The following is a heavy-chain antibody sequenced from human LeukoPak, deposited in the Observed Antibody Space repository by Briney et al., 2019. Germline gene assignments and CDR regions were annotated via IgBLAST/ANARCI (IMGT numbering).Heavy chain of an antibody. V-gene: IGHV3-23*01. CDR2: ISGSGGST. J-gene: IGHJ4*02. Sequence: GGSLRLSCAASGFTFSSHAMSWVRQAPGKGLEWVSAISGSGGSTYYADSVKDRFTISRDNSKNTLYLQMNSLRAEDTAVYYCAKERGSSWYSIDYWGQGTLVTVSS. CDR1: GFTFSSHA. D-gene: IGHD6-13*01. CDR3: AKERGSSWYSIDY.